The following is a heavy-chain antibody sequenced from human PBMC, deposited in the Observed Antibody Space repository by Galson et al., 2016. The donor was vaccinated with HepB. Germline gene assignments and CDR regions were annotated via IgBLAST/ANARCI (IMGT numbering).Heavy chain of an antibody. D-gene: IGHD3-10*01. J-gene: IGHJ6*02. V-gene: IGHV1-18*01. Sequence: SVKVSCKASGYTFTSRGISWVRQAPGQGLEWMGWISAYDGHTNYGQKLQDRLTMTTDTSTSTAYMELRSLRSDDTAVYSCARDPGARNGMNVWGQGTTVTVSS. CDR2: ISAYDGHT. CDR3: ARDPGARNGMNV. CDR1: GYTFTSRG.